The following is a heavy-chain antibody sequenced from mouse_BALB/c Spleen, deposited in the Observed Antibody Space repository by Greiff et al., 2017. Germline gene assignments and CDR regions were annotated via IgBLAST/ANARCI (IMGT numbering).Heavy chain of an antibody. CDR2: IDPANGNT. V-gene: IGHV14-3*02. CDR1: GFNIKDTY. D-gene: IGHD2-10*01. Sequence: EVQLQQSGAELVKPGASVKLSCTASGFNIKDTYMHWVKQRPEQGLEWIGRIDPANGNTKYDPKFQGKATITADTSSNTAYLQLSSLTSEDTAVYYCASTYYGNYFYFDVWGAGTTVTVSS. J-gene: IGHJ1*01. CDR3: ASTYYGNYFYFDV.